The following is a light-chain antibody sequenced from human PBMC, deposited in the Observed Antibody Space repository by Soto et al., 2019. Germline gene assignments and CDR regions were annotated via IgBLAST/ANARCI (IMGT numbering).Light chain of an antibody. CDR3: QQCCTPPIT. CDR2: GAS. J-gene: IGKJ5*01. V-gene: IGKV3-15*01. Sequence: TMTVSLVQRPTLSCRASQTINSNVAWYQLKDGQVPRLVIYGASTRATDIPARFSGSGSGTDFTLTISSLQPEDFAGYFCQQCCTPPITFGQGTRLDI. CDR1: QTINSN.